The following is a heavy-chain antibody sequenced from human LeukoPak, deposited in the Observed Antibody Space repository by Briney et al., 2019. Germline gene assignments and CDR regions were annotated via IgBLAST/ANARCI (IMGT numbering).Heavy chain of an antibody. V-gene: IGHV1-18*01. CDR1: GYTFTSYG. CDR2: ISAYNGNT. Sequence: ASVKVSCKASGYTFTSYGISWVRQAPGQGLEWMGWISAYNGNTNYAQKLQGRVTMTTDTSTSTAYMELRSLRSDDTAVYYCARIGYCSGGSCYVGYYYYDMDVWGQGTTVTVSS. CDR3: ARIGYCSGGSCYVGYYYYDMDV. D-gene: IGHD2-15*01. J-gene: IGHJ6*02.